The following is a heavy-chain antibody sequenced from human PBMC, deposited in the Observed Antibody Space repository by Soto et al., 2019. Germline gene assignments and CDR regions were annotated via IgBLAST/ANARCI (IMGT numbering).Heavy chain of an antibody. Sequence: QVQLQESGPGLVKPSQTLSLTCTVSGGSISSGDYYWSWIRQPPGKGLEWIGYIYYSGSTYYNPSLKSRVTISVDTSKNQFSLKPSSVTAADTAVYYCARPLIYCCGGSCSENAFDIWGQGTMVTVSS. D-gene: IGHD2-15*01. CDR3: ARPLIYCCGGSCSENAFDI. CDR1: GGSISSGDYY. V-gene: IGHV4-30-4*01. CDR2: IYYSGST. J-gene: IGHJ3*02.